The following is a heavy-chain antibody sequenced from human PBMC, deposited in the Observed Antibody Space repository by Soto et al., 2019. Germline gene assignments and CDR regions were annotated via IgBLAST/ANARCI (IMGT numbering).Heavy chain of an antibody. CDR2: IYHSGPD. D-gene: IGHD1-26*01. CDR1: GGSVRSSDW. CDR3: ARALRGYSGGFYSIPDAHFDL. J-gene: IGHJ4*02. Sequence: KTSETLSLTCAVSGGSVRSSDWWSWVRQPPGKGLEWIGEIYHSGPDKYNPSFKSRVTISLDKSKNHFSLNMSSLTAADTAVYYCARALRGYSGGFYSIPDAHFDLWGQGILVTVSS. V-gene: IGHV4-4*02.